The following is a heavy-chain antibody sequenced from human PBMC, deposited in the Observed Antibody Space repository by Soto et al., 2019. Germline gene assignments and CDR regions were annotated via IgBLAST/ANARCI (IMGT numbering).Heavy chain of an antibody. CDR3: AREAAYGVRFAGGYFDL. V-gene: IGHV3-48*03. CDR1: GFTFGSFQ. CDR2: ISGSGDTI. J-gene: IGHJ4*02. D-gene: IGHD4-17*01. Sequence: PGGSLRLSCEASGFTFGSFQMNWVRQAPGRGLEWISHISGSGDTIYYADSVKGRFTISRDNAKDSLALHMNSLRAEDTCVYFCAREAAYGVRFAGGYFDLWGQGTQVTVSS.